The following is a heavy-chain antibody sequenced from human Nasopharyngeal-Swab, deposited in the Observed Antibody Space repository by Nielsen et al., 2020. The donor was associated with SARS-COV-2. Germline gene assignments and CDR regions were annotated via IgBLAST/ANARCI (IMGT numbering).Heavy chain of an antibody. V-gene: IGHV3-11*04. D-gene: IGHD3-10*01. J-gene: IGHJ5*02. Sequence: WIRQPPGKGLEWVSSISSSGSTIYYADSVKGRFTISRDNSKNTLYLQMNSLRAEDTAVYYCARASYYYGSGSYSPFDPWGQGTLVTVSS. CDR3: ARASYYYGSGSYSPFDP. CDR2: ISSSGSTI.